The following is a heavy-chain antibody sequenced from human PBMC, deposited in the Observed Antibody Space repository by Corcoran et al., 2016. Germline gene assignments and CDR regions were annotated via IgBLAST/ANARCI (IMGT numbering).Heavy chain of an antibody. V-gene: IGHV5-51*01. J-gene: IGHJ6*02. D-gene: IGHD2-15*01. CDR3: ARAGYCSGGSCYPYAMDV. CDR2: IYPGDSDT. CDR1: GYSFTRYW. Sequence: EVQLVQSGAEVKKPGESLKISCKGSGYSFTRYWIGWVRQMPGKGLEWMGIIYPGDSDTRYSPSFQGQVTISTDKSISTAYLQWSSLKASDTAMYYWARAGYCSGGSCYPYAMDVWGQGTTVTVSS.